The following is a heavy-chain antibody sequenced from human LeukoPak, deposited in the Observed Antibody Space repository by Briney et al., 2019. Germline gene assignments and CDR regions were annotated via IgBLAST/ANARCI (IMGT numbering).Heavy chain of an antibody. D-gene: IGHD3-16*01. CDR2: INFDGSNK. CDR1: RFTFGHYG. J-gene: IGHJ4*02. CDR3: AKDTALGYCDY. Sequence: PGGSLRLSCAASRFTFGHYGMHWVRQAPGKGLGWVAFINFDGSNKYYADSVKGRFSISRDNSKNTLYLQMNSLRPDDTALYYCAKDTALGYCDYWGQGTLVTVSS. V-gene: IGHV3-30*02.